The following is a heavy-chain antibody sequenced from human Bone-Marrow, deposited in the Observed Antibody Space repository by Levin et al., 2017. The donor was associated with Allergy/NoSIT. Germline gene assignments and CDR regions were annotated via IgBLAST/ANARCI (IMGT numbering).Heavy chain of an antibody. V-gene: IGHV3-30-3*01. Sequence: PGGSLRLSCAASGFTFSSYALHWVRQAPGKGLEWVAVISSDGSNKYYADSVKGRFTISRDNSKNTLYLQMNSLRADDTAVYYCAKDNYADYAGGGLDVWGQGTTVTVSS. CDR2: ISSDGSNK. CDR1: GFTFSSYA. J-gene: IGHJ6*02. CDR3: AKDNYADYAGGGLDV. D-gene: IGHD4-17*01.